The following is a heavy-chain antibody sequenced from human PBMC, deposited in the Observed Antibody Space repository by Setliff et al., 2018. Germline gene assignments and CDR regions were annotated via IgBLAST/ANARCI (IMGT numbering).Heavy chain of an antibody. J-gene: IGHJ4*02. D-gene: IGHD2-2*01. CDR3: AKAHYCRSTSCAFDY. CDR2: INSVGSRT. V-gene: IGHV3-74*01. Sequence: GGSLRLSCVGSGFPLGDYGMDWVRQTPGKGLVWVSRINSVGSRTYYADSVKGRFTISRDNAKNTLYLQMNSLRAEDTALYYCAKAHYCRSTSCAFDYWGQGALVTAPQ. CDR1: GFPLGDYG.